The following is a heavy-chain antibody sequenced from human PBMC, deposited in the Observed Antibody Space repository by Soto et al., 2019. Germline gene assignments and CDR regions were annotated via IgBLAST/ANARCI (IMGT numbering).Heavy chain of an antibody. CDR3: ARVPSPFDYYYAMDV. Sequence: SSDTLSLTCTVSGDSISSGNKYWSWIRQPPGKGLEWIGYIFSSGTTYYNPSLKSRLTMSLDTSQNQFSLKLNSLTDADTAVYYCARVPSPFDYYYAMDVWGQGTTVTVSS. J-gene: IGHJ6*02. D-gene: IGHD3-16*01. CDR2: IFSSGTT. CDR1: GDSISSGNKY. V-gene: IGHV4-30-4*02.